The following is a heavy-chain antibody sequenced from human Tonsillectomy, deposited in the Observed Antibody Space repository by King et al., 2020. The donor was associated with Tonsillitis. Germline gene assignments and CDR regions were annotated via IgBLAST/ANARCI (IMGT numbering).Heavy chain of an antibody. V-gene: IGHV4-59*01. CDR2: IYYSGST. CDR3: ASGTYYGMDV. Sequence: HVQLQESGPGLVKPSETLSLTCTVSGGSISSYYWSWIRQPPGKGLEWIGYIYYSGSTNYNPSLKSRVTISVETSKTQFSLKLSSVTAADTAVYYCASGTYYGMDVWGQGTTVTVSS. CDR1: GGSISSYY. J-gene: IGHJ6*02. D-gene: IGHD1-26*01.